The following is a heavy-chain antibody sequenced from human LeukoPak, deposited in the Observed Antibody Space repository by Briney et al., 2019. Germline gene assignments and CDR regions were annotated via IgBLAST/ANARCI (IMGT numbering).Heavy chain of an antibody. J-gene: IGHJ4*02. V-gene: IGHV1-18*01. D-gene: IGHD2-2*01. Sequence: GASVKVSCKASGYAFTSYGVSWVRQAPGQGPEWIGWISPYNGKTHYAQNLQGRVTVTTDTSTSAAYMELRSLRSDDTAMYYCARDRSVIVVVASPMDFDSWGQGTLVTVSS. CDR3: ARDRSVIVVVASPMDFDS. CDR1: GYAFTSYG. CDR2: ISPYNGKT.